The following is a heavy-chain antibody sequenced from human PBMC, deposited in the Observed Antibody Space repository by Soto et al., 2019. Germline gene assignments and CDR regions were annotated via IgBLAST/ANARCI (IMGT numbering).Heavy chain of an antibody. D-gene: IGHD3-10*01. CDR3: TRDSLGSGRPDNWFDP. CDR2: INAGNGNT. V-gene: IGHV1-3*01. J-gene: IGHJ5*02. Sequence: ASVKVSCKASGYTFTSYAMHWVRQAPGQRLEWMGWINAGNGNTKYSQKFQGRVTITTDTSASTAYMELSSLRSEDMAVYYCTRDSLGSGRPDNWFDPWGQGTLVTVSS. CDR1: GYTFTSYA.